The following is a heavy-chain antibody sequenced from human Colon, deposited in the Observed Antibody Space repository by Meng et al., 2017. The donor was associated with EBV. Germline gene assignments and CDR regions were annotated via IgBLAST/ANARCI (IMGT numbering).Heavy chain of an antibody. CDR2: IFHSGLT. CDR3: MRDLLVLEKNEV. CDR1: GGSISSSNG. D-gene: IGHD1-1*01. J-gene: IGHJ2*01. Sequence: QVQLQESCPGLWKPSETLSLPCAVSGGSISSSNGWGWVRQSPEKGLEWIGEIFHSGLTNYNPSLQSRVTISVDKSKNQFSLEVTSVTAADTAIYYCMRDLLVLEKNEVWGRGTLVTVSS. V-gene: IGHV4-4*02.